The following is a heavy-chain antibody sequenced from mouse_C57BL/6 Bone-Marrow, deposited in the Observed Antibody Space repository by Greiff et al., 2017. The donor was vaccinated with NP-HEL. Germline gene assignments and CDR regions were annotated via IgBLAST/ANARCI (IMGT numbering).Heavy chain of an antibody. CDR2: IRNKANNHAT. CDR3: TSQLRLRTDYFDY. V-gene: IGHV6-6*01. CDR1: GFTFSDAW. J-gene: IGHJ2*01. Sequence: EVKLVESGGGLVQPGGSMKLSCAASGFTFSDAWMDWVRQSPEKGLEWVAEIRNKANNHATYYAESVKGRFTISRDDSKSSVYLQMNSLRAEDTGIYYCTSQLRLRTDYFDYWGQGTTLTVSS. D-gene: IGHD3-2*02.